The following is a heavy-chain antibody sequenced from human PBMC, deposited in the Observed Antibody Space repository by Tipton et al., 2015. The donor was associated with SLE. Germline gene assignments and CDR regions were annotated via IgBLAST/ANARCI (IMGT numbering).Heavy chain of an antibody. V-gene: IGHV1-69*13. D-gene: IGHD1-7*01. CDR2: IIPIFGTA. CDR3: ARARTLILAWFGP. CDR1: GYTFTSYD. J-gene: IGHJ5*02. Sequence: QSGAEVKKPGASVKVSCKASGYTFTSYDISWVRQAPGQGLEWMGGIIPIFGTANYAQKFQGRFTITAGESTSPAYMELSSLRSEDSAVYYCARARTLILAWFGPWGQGTLVTVSS.